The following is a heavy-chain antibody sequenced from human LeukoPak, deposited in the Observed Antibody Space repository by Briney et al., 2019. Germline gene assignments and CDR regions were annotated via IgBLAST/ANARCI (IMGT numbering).Heavy chain of an antibody. CDR3: AREITPGVPAALGAFDI. J-gene: IGHJ3*02. V-gene: IGHV1-18*01. CDR2: ISAYNGNT. CDR1: DYTFTSYG. D-gene: IGHD2-2*01. Sequence: ASVKVSCKASDYTFTSYGISWVRQAPGQGLEWMGWISAYNGNTNYAQKLQGRVTMTTDTSTSTAYMELRSLRSDDTAVYYCAREITPGVPAALGAFDIWGQGTMVTVSS.